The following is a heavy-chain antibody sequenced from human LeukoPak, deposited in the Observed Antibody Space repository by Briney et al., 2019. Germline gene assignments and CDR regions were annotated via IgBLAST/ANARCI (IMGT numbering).Heavy chain of an antibody. Sequence: GRFTISRDNAKNSLYLQMNSLRAEDTAVYYCAVYGDYVNYWGQGTLVTVSS. D-gene: IGHD4-17*01. CDR3: AVYGDYVNY. V-gene: IGHV3-11*06. J-gene: IGHJ4*02.